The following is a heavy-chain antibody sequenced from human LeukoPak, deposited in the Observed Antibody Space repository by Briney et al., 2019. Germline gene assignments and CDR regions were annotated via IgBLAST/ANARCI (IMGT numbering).Heavy chain of an antibody. CDR2: INHSGST. Sequence: SETLSLTCAVYGGSFSGYYWSWIRQPPGKGLEWIGEINHSGSTNYNPSLKSRVTISVDTSKNQFSLKLSSVTAADTAVYYCARLPRGYSGYGRLGMPDKYYYYYMDVWGKGTTVTISS. CDR1: GGSFSGYY. CDR3: ARLPRGYSGYGRLGMPDKYYYYYMDV. D-gene: IGHD5-12*01. J-gene: IGHJ6*03. V-gene: IGHV4-34*01.